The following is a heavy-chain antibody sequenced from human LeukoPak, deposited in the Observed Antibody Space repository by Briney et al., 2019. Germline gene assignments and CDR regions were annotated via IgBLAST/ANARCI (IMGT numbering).Heavy chain of an antibody. CDR2: INPNSGGT. CDR1: GYTFTESC. CDR3: AKGRVVAGSKSLTYHWFDP. V-gene: IGHV1-2*02. D-gene: IGHD6-19*01. J-gene: IGHJ5*02. Sequence: GASVKVSCKASGYTFTESCIHWLRQAPGQGLEWMGWINPNSGGTKYAQKFQGRVTMTRDTSITTAYMGLSRLRSDDTAVYYCAKGRVVAGSKSLTYHWFDPWGQGTLVTVSS.